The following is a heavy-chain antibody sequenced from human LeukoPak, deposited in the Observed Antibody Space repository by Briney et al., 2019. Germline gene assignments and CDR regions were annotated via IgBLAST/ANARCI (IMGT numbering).Heavy chain of an antibody. CDR3: ARRNSYYYDSSGYYPESTDAFDI. CDR1: GGSISSSSYY. J-gene: IGHJ3*02. D-gene: IGHD3-22*01. CDR2: IYYSGST. Sequence: PSETLSLTCTVSGGSISSSSYYWGWIRQPPGKGLEWIGSIYYSGSTYYNPSLKSRVTISVDTSKNQFSLKLSSVTAADTAVYYCARRNSYYYDSSGYYPESTDAFDIWGQGTMVTVSS. V-gene: IGHV4-39*01.